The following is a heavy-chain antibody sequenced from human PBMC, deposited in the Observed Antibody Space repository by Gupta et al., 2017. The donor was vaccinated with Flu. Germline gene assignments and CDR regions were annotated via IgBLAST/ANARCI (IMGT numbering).Heavy chain of an antibody. CDR2: ISWNSGSI. D-gene: IGHD2-15*01. CDR3: ARAEGYCSGGSCYSFDY. J-gene: IGHJ4*02. V-gene: IGHV3-9*01. Sequence: EVQLVESGGGLVQPGRSLRLSCAASGFTFADYAMNWVRQAPGKGLEWVSGISWNSGSIGYADSVKGRFTISRDNAKNSLYLQMNSLRAEDTALYYCARAEGYCSGGSCYSFDYWGQGTLVTVSS. CDR1: GFTFADYA.